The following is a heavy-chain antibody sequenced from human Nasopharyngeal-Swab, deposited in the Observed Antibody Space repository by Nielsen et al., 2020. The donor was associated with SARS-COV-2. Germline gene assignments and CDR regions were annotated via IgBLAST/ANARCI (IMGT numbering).Heavy chain of an antibody. V-gene: IGHV4-4*02. CDR2: IYHSGST. CDR3: ASPQGSSGHYYMDV. Sequence: WIRQPPGKGLEWIGEIYHSGSTYYNPSLKGRVTISVDKSKNQFSLKLSSVTAADTAVYYCASPQGSSGHYYMDVWGKGTTVTVSS. D-gene: IGHD3-22*01. J-gene: IGHJ6*03.